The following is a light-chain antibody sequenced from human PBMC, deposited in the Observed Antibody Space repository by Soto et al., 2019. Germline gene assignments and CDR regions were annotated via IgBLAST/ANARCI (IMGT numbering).Light chain of an antibody. CDR2: EAT. Sequence: QSVLTQPRSVSGSPGQSVTISCTGTSSDVGGYNYVSWYQQHPGKAPKLIIYEATHRPAGISDRFSASKSGNTASLTISGLQAEDEADYYCNSLRVNHLYVFGSGTKVTVL. J-gene: IGLJ1*01. V-gene: IGLV2-11*01. CDR3: NSLRVNHLYV. CDR1: SSDVGGYNY.